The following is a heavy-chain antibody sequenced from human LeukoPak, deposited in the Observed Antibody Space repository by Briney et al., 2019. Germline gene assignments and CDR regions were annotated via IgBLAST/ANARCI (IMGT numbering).Heavy chain of an antibody. CDR2: ISAYNGNT. V-gene: IGHV1-18*01. CDR3: ARRYSSGWYVSPYFDY. D-gene: IGHD6-19*01. Sequence: GASVKVSCKASGYTFTSYGISWVRQAPGQGLEWMGWISAYNGNTNYAQKLQGRVTMTTDTSTSTAYMELRSLRSDDTAVYYCARRYSSGWYVSPYFDYWGQGTLVTVSS. J-gene: IGHJ4*02. CDR1: GYTFTSYG.